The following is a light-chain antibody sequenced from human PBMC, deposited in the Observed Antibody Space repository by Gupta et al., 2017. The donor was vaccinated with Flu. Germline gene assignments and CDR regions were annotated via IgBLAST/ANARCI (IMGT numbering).Light chain of an antibody. CDR2: GAS. CDR1: ESVNTN. V-gene: IGKV3-15*01. CDR3: QQYNNWPPWT. J-gene: IGKJ1*01. Sequence: EVLMTQSPATLSVSPGERVTLSCRASESVNTNLAWYQQKPGQAPRLLIYGASTRATGIPARFSGSGSGAEFTLIISSRQSEDFAVYYCQQYNNWPPWTFGQGTKVEIK.